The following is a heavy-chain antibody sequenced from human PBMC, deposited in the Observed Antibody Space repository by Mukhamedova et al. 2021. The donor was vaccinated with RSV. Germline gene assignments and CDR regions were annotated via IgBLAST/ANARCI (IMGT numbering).Heavy chain of an antibody. CDR3: ARDRGRVRAAPDY. Sequence: TISRDNSKNTLYLQMNSLRAEDTAVYYCARDRGRVRAAPDYWGQGTLVTVSS. J-gene: IGHJ4*02. D-gene: IGHD6-6*01. V-gene: IGHV3-23*01.